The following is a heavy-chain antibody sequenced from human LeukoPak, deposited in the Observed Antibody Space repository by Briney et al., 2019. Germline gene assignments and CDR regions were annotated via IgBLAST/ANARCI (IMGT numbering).Heavy chain of an antibody. CDR1: GGSFSGYY. V-gene: IGHV4-34*01. J-gene: IGHJ4*02. D-gene: IGHD3-22*01. CDR3: ARETIDSSGYFDY. Sequence: SETLSLTCAVYGGSFSGYYWSWIRQPPGKGLEWIGEINHSGSTNYNPSLKSRVTISVDTSKNQFSLKLSSVTAADTAVYYCARETIDSSGYFDYWGQGTLVTVSS. CDR2: INHSGST.